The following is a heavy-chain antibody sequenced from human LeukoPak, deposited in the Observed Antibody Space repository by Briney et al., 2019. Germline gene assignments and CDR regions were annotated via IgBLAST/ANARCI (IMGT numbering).Heavy chain of an antibody. CDR2: IYYSGST. V-gene: IGHV4-39*01. CDR3: AREGFDY. Sequence: KSSETLSLTCTVSGGSISSSSYYWGWIRQPPGKGLEWIGSIYYSGSTYYNPSLKSRVTISVDTSKNQFSLKLSSVTAADMAVYYCAREGFDYWGQGTLVTVSS. CDR1: GGSISSSSYY. J-gene: IGHJ4*02.